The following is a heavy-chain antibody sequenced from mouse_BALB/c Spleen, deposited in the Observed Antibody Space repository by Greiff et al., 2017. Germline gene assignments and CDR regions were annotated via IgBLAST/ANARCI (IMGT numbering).Heavy chain of an antibody. V-gene: IGHV2-9*02. D-gene: IGHD2-14*01. CDR1: GFSLTSYG. Sequence: VQLQQSGPGLVAPSQSLSITCTVSGFSLTSYGVHWVRQPPGKGLEWLGVIWAGGSTNYNSALMSRLSISKDNSKSQVFLKMNSLQTDDTAMYYCDRDGYYRYDDAMDYWGQGTSGTVSS. CDR3: DRDGYYRYDDAMDY. J-gene: IGHJ4*01. CDR2: IWAGGST.